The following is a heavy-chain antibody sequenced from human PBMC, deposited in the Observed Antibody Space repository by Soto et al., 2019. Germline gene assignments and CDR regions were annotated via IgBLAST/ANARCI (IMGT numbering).Heavy chain of an antibody. CDR1: GFSFITYS. CDR2: ISAGGRSI. CDR3: ARSTPGNPFDI. D-gene: IGHD4-4*01. V-gene: IGHV3-21*01. Sequence: AGGSLRLSCAASGFSFITYSMNWVRQAPGKGLEWVASISAGGRSIYYADSLKGRSTVSRDNAKSSLYLQMNSLRAEDTAVYYCARSTPGNPFDIWGQGTIVTVSS. J-gene: IGHJ3*02.